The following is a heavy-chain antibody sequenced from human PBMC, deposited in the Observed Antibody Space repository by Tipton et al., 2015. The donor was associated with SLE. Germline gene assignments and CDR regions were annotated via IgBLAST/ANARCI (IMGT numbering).Heavy chain of an antibody. D-gene: IGHD3-10*01. Sequence: TLSLTCTVSGGSISSYYWSWIRQPPGKGLEWIGYIYYSGSTNYNPSLKSRVTISVDTSKNQFSLKLSSVTAADTAVYYCARGEITMVPGVIWDDAFDIWGQGTMVTVSS. V-gene: IGHV4-59*01. CDR3: ARGEITMVPGVIWDDAFDI. CDR1: GGSISSYY. J-gene: IGHJ3*02. CDR2: IYYSGST.